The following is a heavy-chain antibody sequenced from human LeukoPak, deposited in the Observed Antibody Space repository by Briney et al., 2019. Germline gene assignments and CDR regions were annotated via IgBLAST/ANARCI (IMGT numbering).Heavy chain of an antibody. CDR2: IIPIFGTA. CDR3: ARGPGDFYDTNGYYYVPDY. D-gene: IGHD3-22*01. Sequence: ASVKVSCKASGGTFSSYTISWVRQAPGQGLEWMGGIIPIFGTANYAQKFRGRVTITTDESTSTAYMELSSLRSEDTAVYYCARGPGDFYDTNGYYYVPDYWGQGTMVTVSS. CDR1: GGTFSSYT. J-gene: IGHJ3*01. V-gene: IGHV1-69*05.